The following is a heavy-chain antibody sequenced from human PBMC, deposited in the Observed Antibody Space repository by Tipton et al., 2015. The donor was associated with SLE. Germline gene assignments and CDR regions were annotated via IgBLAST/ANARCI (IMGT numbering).Heavy chain of an antibody. Sequence: TLSLTCSVSGGSINSYYWIWIRQPAGKGLEWIGHVYDSGSTYYNPTLKSRLTMSVDTSKNQVSLNLNSVSAADTAVYYCASVRGAFDIWGQGTMVTVSS. CDR1: GGSINSYY. J-gene: IGHJ3*02. CDR3: ASVRGAFDI. CDR2: VYDSGST. V-gene: IGHV4-4*07. D-gene: IGHD3-10*02.